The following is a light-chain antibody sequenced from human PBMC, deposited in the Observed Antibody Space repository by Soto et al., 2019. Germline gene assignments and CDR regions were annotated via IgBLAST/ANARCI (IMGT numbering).Light chain of an antibody. CDR1: TGAVTSGHY. V-gene: IGLV7-46*01. CDR2: DTS. CDR3: LLSGSDTRV. Sequence: QAVVTQEPSLTVSPGGTVTLTCGSSTGAVTSGHYPYWFQQKPGQAPRTLIYDTSNKQSWAPARFSGSLLGGKAALTLSGAQPEDEAEYYCLLSGSDTRVFGGGTKVTVL. J-gene: IGLJ2*01.